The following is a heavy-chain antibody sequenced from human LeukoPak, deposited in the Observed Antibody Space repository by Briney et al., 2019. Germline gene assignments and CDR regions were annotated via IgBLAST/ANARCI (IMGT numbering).Heavy chain of an antibody. CDR1: GFTFSSYA. CDR3: ARDSLTPIVVVPAAMSLDY. CDR2: ISYDGSNK. J-gene: IGHJ4*02. D-gene: IGHD2-2*01. V-gene: IGHV3-30*01. Sequence: GGSLRLSCAASGFTFSSYAMHWVRQAPGKGLERVAVISYDGSNKYYADSVKGRFTISRDNSKNTLYLQMNSLRAEDTAVYYCARDSLTPIVVVPAAMSLDYWGQGTLVTVSS.